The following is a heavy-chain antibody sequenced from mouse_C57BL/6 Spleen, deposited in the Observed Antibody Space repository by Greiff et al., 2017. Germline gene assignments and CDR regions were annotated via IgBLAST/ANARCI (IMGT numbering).Heavy chain of an antibody. Sequence: QVQLQQSGPGLVQPSQSLSITCTVSGFSLTSYGVHWVRQPPGKGLEWLGVIWSGGSTDYNAAFISRLSISKDNSKSQVFFKMNSLQADDTAIYYCAKSYYGYDEHAMDYWGQGTSVTVSS. J-gene: IGHJ4*01. D-gene: IGHD2-2*01. CDR1: GFSLTSYG. CDR2: IWSGGST. CDR3: AKSYYGYDEHAMDY. V-gene: IGHV2-4*01.